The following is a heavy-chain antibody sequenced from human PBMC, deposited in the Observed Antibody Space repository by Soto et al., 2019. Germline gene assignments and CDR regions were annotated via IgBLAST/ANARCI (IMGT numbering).Heavy chain of an antibody. CDR1: GFSFSSYT. CDR3: ARDGGGYATGWFAK. V-gene: IGHV3-21*01. J-gene: IGHJ4*02. D-gene: IGHD6-19*01. CDR2: ISTSSSDI. Sequence: PGVSLRLSCAAFGFSFSSYTMNWVRQAPGKGLEWVSFISTSSSDIHYADSVKGRFTISRDNAENSLYLQMNSLRADDTAVYYCARDGGGYATGWFAKWGQGTLVTVS.